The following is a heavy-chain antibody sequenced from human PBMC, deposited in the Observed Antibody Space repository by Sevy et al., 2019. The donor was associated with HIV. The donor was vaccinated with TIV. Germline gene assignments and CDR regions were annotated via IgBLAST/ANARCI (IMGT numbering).Heavy chain of an antibody. V-gene: IGHV3-23*01. Sequence: GGSLRLSCAVSGFRFNTYVMSWVRQAPGKGLEWVSSISASGGYTYYADSVKGRFAISRDNPKNTVDLQMNSLRAEDTALYYCAKETTSGYFPWGQGTLVTVSS. CDR3: AKETTSGYFP. CDR2: ISASGGYT. J-gene: IGHJ5*02. CDR1: GFRFNTYV. D-gene: IGHD3-3*01.